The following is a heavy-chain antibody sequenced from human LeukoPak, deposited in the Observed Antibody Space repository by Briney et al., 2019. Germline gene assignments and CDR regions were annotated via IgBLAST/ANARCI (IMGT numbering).Heavy chain of an antibody. CDR1: GFTLTTYA. Sequence: GGSLRLSCTASGFTLTTYAMSWVRQAPGKGLEWVSTISIGGSTTFYADSVKGRFTISRDSSKNTLYLQMNSLKAEETAIYYCAKGFSGSYSIFDCWGQGTLVTVSS. D-gene: IGHD1-26*01. CDR2: ISIGGSTT. CDR3: AKGFSGSYSIFDC. V-gene: IGHV3-23*01. J-gene: IGHJ4*02.